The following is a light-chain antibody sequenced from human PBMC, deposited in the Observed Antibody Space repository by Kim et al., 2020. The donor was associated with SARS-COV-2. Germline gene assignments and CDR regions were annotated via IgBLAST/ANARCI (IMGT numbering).Light chain of an antibody. CDR2: DVS. Sequence: QSLTISCTGTSSDVGGYNYVTWYQQPPGKAPKLMIYDVSKRPSGVSNRFSGSKSGNTASLTISGLQAEDEADYYCSSYTGSSTYWVFGGGTQLTVL. J-gene: IGLJ3*02. V-gene: IGLV2-14*04. CDR1: SSDVGGYNY. CDR3: SSYTGSSTYWV.